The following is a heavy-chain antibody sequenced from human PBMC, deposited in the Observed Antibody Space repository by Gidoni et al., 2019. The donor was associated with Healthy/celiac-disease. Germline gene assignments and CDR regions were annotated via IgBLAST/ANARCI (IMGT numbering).Heavy chain of an antibody. Sequence: EVQLVESGGGLVLPGRSLRLPCAAPGFPFDDYAMHWGRQAPGKGLEWVSGISWNGGSIGYADSVKRRFTITSDNAKNSLYLQMNSLGAEDTALYYCAKDRQYSSRLSGFDYWGQGTLVTVSS. CDR1: GFPFDDYA. V-gene: IGHV3-9*01. CDR3: AKDRQYSSRLSGFDY. D-gene: IGHD6-13*01. CDR2: ISWNGGSI. J-gene: IGHJ4*02.